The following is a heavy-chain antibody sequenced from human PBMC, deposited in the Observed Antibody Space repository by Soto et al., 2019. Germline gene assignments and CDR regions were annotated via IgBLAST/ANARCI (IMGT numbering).Heavy chain of an antibody. CDR1: GFTFSSYG. CDR2: IWYDGSNK. Sequence: QVQLVESGGGVVQPGRSLRLSCAASGFTFSSYGMHWVRQAPGKGLEWVAIIWYDGSNKYYADSVKGRFTISRDNSKNTVYLQMNSLRAEDTAVYFCARDRRVPAALLDYWGQGTLVTVSS. J-gene: IGHJ4*02. V-gene: IGHV3-33*01. D-gene: IGHD2-2*01. CDR3: ARDRRVPAALLDY.